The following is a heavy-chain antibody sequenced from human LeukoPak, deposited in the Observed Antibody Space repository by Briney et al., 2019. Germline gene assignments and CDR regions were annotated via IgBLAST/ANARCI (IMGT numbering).Heavy chain of an antibody. Sequence: ASVKVSCKASGYTFTSYGISWVRQAPGQGLEWMGWISVYNGNTNYAQKLQDRVTMTADTSTTTAYMELRSLRSDDTAVYYCARVLGSGLLGEVWGQGTLVTVSS. J-gene: IGHJ4*02. CDR3: ARVLGSGLLGEV. CDR1: GYTFTSYG. D-gene: IGHD3-16*01. CDR2: ISVYNGNT. V-gene: IGHV1-18*01.